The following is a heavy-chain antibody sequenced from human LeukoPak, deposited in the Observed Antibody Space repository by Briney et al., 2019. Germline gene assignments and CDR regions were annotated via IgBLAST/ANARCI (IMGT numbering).Heavy chain of an antibody. J-gene: IGHJ6*04. CDR1: GITLSSYG. Sequence: PGGSLRLSCAASGITLSSYGMSWVRQAPGKGLEWVSAISGSGGSTIYYADSVKGRFTISRDNAKNSLYLQMNSLRAEDTAVYYCAELGITMIGGVWGKGTTVTISS. CDR2: ISGSGGSTI. CDR3: AELGITMIGGV. V-gene: IGHV3-48*04. D-gene: IGHD3-10*02.